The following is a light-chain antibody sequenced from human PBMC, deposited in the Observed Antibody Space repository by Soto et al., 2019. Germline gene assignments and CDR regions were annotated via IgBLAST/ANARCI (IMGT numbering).Light chain of an antibody. CDR1: QSISSW. V-gene: IGKV1-5*01. CDR3: QHFGGTTFT. J-gene: IGKJ5*01. Sequence: DIQMTQSPSTLSASVGDRVTITCRASQSISSWLAWYQQKPGKAPKLLIYDASSLESGVPSRFSGSGSGTHPTLTISRLEPGDFAVYYCQHFGGTTFTFGQGTRLEIK. CDR2: DAS.